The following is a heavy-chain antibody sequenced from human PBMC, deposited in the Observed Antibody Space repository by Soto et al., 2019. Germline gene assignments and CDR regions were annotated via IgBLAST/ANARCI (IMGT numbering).Heavy chain of an antibody. V-gene: IGHV3-15*07. J-gene: IGHJ4*01. CDR2: VKSKNDGGTT. CDR1: GFTFSNAW. CDR3: TTDSYITSIIVRFDY. Sequence: GGSLRLSCAASGFTFSNAWINWVRQAPGKGLEWVGRVKSKNDGGTTDFAAPVKGRFAISRDDSKNMVYLEMNSLQTEDTAIYYCTTDSYITSIIVRFDYWGHGTLVTLSS. D-gene: IGHD3-22*01.